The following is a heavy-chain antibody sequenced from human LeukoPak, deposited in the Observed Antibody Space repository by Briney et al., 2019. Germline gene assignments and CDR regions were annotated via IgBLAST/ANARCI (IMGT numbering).Heavy chain of an antibody. CDR1: GFTFSSYG. J-gene: IGHJ4*02. CDR3: AKLHDFWSGYCDF. D-gene: IGHD3-3*01. V-gene: IGHV3-23*01. Sequence: GGSLRLSCAASGFTFSSYGMNWVRQAPGKGLEWASTISGNGGSTYYADSVQGRFTISRDNSKNTLYLRMNSLRAEDTAVYYCAKLHDFWSGYCDFWGQGTLVTVSS. CDR2: ISGNGGST.